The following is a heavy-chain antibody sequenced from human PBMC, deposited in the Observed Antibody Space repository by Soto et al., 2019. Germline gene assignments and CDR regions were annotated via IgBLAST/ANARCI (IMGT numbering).Heavy chain of an antibody. D-gene: IGHD4-17*01. CDR1: GGTFSSYA. CDR3: ERTTVGSGLYYGMDV. CDR2: IIPIFGTA. V-gene: IGHV1-69*13. J-gene: IGHJ6*02. Sequence: SVKVSCKASGGTFSSYAISWVRQAPGQGLEWMGGIIPIFGTANYAQKFQGRVTITADESTSIAYMELSSLRSEDTAVYYCERTTVGSGLYYGMDVWGQGTTVTVSS.